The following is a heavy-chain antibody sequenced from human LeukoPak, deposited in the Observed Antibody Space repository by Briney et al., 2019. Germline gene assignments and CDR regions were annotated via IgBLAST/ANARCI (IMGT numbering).Heavy chain of an antibody. D-gene: IGHD6-13*01. V-gene: IGHV4-39*07. CDR3: ARMVGRAAAGD. CDR1: GGSISSSSYY. J-gene: IGHJ4*02. Sequence: PSETLSLTCTVSGGSISSSSYYWGWIRQPPGKGLEWIGSIYYSGSTYYNPSLKSRVTISVDTSKNQFSLKLSSVTAADTAVYYCARMVGRAAAGDWGQGTLVTVSS. CDR2: IYYSGST.